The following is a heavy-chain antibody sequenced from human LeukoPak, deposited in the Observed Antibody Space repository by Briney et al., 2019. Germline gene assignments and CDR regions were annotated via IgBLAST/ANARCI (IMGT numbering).Heavy chain of an antibody. CDR1: GFTFSSYA. J-gene: IGHJ3*02. CDR3: ATTGDYGSGSYYSDAFDI. Sequence: GGSLRLSCAASGFTFSSYAMSWVRQAPGKGLEWVSAISGSGGSTYYADSVKGRFTISRDNSKNTLYLQMNSLRAEDTAVYYCATTGDYGSGSYYSDAFDIWGQGTMVTVSS. V-gene: IGHV3-23*01. CDR2: ISGSGGST. D-gene: IGHD3-10*01.